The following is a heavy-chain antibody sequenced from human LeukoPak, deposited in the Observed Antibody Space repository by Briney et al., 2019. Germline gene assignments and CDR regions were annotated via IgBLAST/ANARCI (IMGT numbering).Heavy chain of an antibody. J-gene: IGHJ4*02. CDR3: ASRGYSYGLSPEY. Sequence: PSGTLSLTCAVSGGSISSSHWWSWVRQPPGKGLEWIGEIYHSGTTKYNSSLTSRVTLSVDKPKNQFSLELNSVTAADTAVYYCASRGYSYGLSPEYWGQGTLVTVSS. CDR2: IYHSGTT. CDR1: GGSISSSHW. V-gene: IGHV4-4*02. D-gene: IGHD5-18*01.